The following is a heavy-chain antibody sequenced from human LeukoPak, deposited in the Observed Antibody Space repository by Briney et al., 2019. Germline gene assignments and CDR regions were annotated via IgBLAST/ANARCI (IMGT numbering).Heavy chain of an antibody. V-gene: IGHV1-2*02. CDR2: INPNSGGT. D-gene: IGHD3-22*01. J-gene: IGHJ4*02. CDR3: ARGDWNYYDSGGQIDY. Sequence: ASVKVSCKASGYTFTGYYMHWVRQAPGQGLEWMGWINPNSGGTNYAQKFQGRVTMTRDTSISTAYMELSRLRSDDTAVYYCARGDWNYYDSGGQIDYWGQGTLVTVSS. CDR1: GYTFTGYY.